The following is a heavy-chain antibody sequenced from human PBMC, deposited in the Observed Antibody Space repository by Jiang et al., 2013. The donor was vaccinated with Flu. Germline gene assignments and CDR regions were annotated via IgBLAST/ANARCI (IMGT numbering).Heavy chain of an antibody. V-gene: IGHV3-53*01. Sequence: VQLLESGGGLIQPGGSLRLSCAASGFTVSSNYMSWVRQAPGKGLEWVSVIYSGGSTYYADSVKGRFTISRDNSKNTLYLQMNSLRAEDTAVYYCAREGAEWGAYYRVNDAFDIWGQGTMVTVSS. CDR3: AREGAEWGAYYRVNDAFDI. J-gene: IGHJ3*02. CDR2: IYSGGST. CDR1: GFTVSSNY. D-gene: IGHD1-26*01.